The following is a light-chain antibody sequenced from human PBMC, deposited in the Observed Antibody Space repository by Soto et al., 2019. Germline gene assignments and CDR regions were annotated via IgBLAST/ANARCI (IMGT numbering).Light chain of an antibody. V-gene: IGKV3-11*01. J-gene: IGKJ4*01. CDR1: QSVSSY. CDR2: DAY. CDR3: QQRSNWALT. Sequence: EIVLTQSPATLSLSPGERATLSCRASQSVSSYLAWYQQKPGKAPRLLIYDAYNRATGIPARFSGSGSGTDFTLTISSLEPEDFAVYYCQQRSNWALTFGGGTKVEIK.